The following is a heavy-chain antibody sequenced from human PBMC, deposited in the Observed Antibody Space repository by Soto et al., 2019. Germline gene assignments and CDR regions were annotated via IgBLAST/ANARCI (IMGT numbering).Heavy chain of an antibody. Sequence: QVQLVESGGGVVQPGRSLRLSCAASGFTFSSYAMHWVRQAPGKGLEWVAVISYDGSNKYYADSVKGRFTISRVNSKNTLYLQMNSLRAEDSTVYYCAREPDYSFDYWGQGTLVTVSS. CDR3: AREPDYSFDY. CDR1: GFTFSSYA. CDR2: ISYDGSNK. D-gene: IGHD4-4*01. J-gene: IGHJ4*02. V-gene: IGHV3-30-3*01.